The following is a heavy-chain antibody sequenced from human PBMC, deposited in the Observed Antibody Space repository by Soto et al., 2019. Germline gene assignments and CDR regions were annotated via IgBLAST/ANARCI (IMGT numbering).Heavy chain of an antibody. V-gene: IGHV3-33*01. Sequence: QVQLVESGGGVVQPGRSLRLSCAASGFTFSSYGMHWVRQAPGKGLEWVAVIWYDGSNKYYADSVKGRFTISRDNSKNTLYLQMNSLRADDTAVYYCARSGIAAAGPTFSDYRGQGTLVTVSS. CDR2: IWYDGSNK. CDR1: GFTFSSYG. D-gene: IGHD6-13*01. CDR3: ARSGIAAAGPTFSDY. J-gene: IGHJ4*02.